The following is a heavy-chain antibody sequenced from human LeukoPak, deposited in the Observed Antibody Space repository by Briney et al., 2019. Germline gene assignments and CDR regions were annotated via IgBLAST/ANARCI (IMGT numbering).Heavy chain of an antibody. J-gene: IGHJ4*02. CDR3: ARTSGWSYQDLDY. CDR1: GYTFTGYY. CDR2: INPNSGGT. V-gene: IGHV1-2*06. D-gene: IGHD6-19*01. Sequence: ASVKVSCTASGYTFTGYYMHWVRQAPGQGLEWMGRINPNSGGTNYAQKFQGRVTITADESTSTAYMELSSLRSEDTAVYYCARTSGWSYQDLDYWGQGTLVTVSS.